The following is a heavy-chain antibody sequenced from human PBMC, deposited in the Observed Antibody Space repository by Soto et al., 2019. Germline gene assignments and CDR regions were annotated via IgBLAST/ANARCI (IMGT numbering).Heavy chain of an antibody. CDR1: GYSFRDAW. CDR3: TRPPKAADNRVGPLDF. Sequence: EVKLVESGGGLVKPGGSLRLSCAASGYSFRDAWMNWVRQAPGKGLEWVGRIKSFADGGTTEYAAPVKGRFSISRDDSTFTIFLQMNSLQTEDTAVYYCTRPPKAADNRVGPLDFWGRGTLVTVSA. CDR2: IKSFADGGTT. V-gene: IGHV3-15*07. J-gene: IGHJ4*02. D-gene: IGHD6-25*01.